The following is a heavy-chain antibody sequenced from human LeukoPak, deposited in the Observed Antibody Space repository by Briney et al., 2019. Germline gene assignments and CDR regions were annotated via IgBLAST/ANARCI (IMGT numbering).Heavy chain of an antibody. CDR1: RYTFTSYD. Sequence: ASVKVSCKASRYTFTSYDINWVRQATGQGLEWMGWMNPNSGNTGYAQKFQGRVTITRNTSISTAYMELSSLRSEDTAVYYCARVPDIVSDYYDSSGRWFDPWGQGTLVTVSS. CDR3: ARVPDIVSDYYDSSGRWFDP. V-gene: IGHV1-8*03. CDR2: MNPNSGNT. D-gene: IGHD3-22*01. J-gene: IGHJ5*02.